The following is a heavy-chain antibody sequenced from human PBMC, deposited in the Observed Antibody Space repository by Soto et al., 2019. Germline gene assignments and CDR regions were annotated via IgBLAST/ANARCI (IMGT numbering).Heavy chain of an antibody. V-gene: IGHV3-33*06. CDR1: GFMFSSYG. D-gene: IGHD3-16*01. J-gene: IGHJ4*02. CDR2: IWFDGSKE. Sequence: QEQLVESGGGAVQPGRSLRLSCAASGFMFSSYGMHWVRQAPGKGLEWLAAIWFDGSKEYYADSVKGRFTVSRDNAMNTLYLEMSSLRADDTAVYYCAKGGMLPGPWQLQFGGDYWGQGTLVTVSS. CDR3: AKGGMLPGPWQLQFGGDY.